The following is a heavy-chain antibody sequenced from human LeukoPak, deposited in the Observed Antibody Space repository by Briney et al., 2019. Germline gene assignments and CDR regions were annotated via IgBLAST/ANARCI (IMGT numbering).Heavy chain of an antibody. J-gene: IGHJ5*02. D-gene: IGHD2-21*01. CDR2: IYPDDSRT. V-gene: IGHV5-51*01. Sequence: GESLKISCQGSGYSFNTYWIVWVRQMPGKGLECMGTIYPDDSRTRYSPSFQGQVTISADRSISTAYLQWSSLKASDTAMYYCARLPRECRGETCSSWFDPWGRGTLVTVSS. CDR3: ARLPRECRGETCSSWFDP. CDR1: GYSFNTYW.